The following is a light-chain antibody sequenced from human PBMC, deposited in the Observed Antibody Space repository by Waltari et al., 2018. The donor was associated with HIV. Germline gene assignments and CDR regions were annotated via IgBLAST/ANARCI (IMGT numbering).Light chain of an antibody. CDR2: EGS. CDR1: SSDVGSYNL. Sequence: QSALTQPASVSGSPGQSITISCTGTSSDVGSYNLVSWYHKHPGKAPKIMIYEGSKRPSGVSNRFAGSKAGNTASLTISGLQAEDEADYYCCSYAGSSTLEVFGGGTKLTVL. V-gene: IGLV2-23*01. J-gene: IGLJ2*01. CDR3: CSYAGSSTLEV.